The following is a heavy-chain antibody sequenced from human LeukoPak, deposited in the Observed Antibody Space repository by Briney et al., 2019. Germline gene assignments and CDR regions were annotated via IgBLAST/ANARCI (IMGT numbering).Heavy chain of an antibody. CDR2: IYYSGST. V-gene: IGHV4-39*01. CDR1: GGSISSSSYY. Sequence: SETLSLTCTVSGGSISSSSYYWGWIRQPPGKGLEWIGSIYYSGSTYYNPSLKSRVTISVDTSKNQFSLKLSSVAAADTAVYYCARSLGATTFPYFDYWGQGTLVTVSS. J-gene: IGHJ4*02. CDR3: ARSLGATTFPYFDY. D-gene: IGHD1-26*01.